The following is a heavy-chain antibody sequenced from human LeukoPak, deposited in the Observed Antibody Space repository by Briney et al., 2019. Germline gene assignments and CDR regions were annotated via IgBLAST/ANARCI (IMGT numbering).Heavy chain of an antibody. CDR2: IYYSGST. CDR3: ARGISPNY. Sequence: SETLSLTCTVSGGSISSYYWSWIRQPPGKGLEWIGYIYYSGSTNYNPSLKSRVTISVDTSKNQFSLKLSSVTAADTAVYYCARGISPNYWGQGTLVTVSS. J-gene: IGHJ4*02. CDR1: GGSISSYY. D-gene: IGHD3-3*02. V-gene: IGHV4-59*01.